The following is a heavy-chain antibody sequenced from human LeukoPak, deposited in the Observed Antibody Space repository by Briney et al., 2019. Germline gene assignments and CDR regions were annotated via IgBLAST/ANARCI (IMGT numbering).Heavy chain of an antibody. D-gene: IGHD3-9*01. Sequence: GGSLRLSCAASGFTFSDYYMSWIRPAPGKGLEWVSYISSSGSTIYYADSVKGRFTVSRDNSKNTLSLQMNSLRIEDTAVYYCAKSMDILTGYLWSLDYWGQGTLVTVSS. V-gene: IGHV3-11*04. CDR1: GFTFSDYY. J-gene: IGHJ4*02. CDR2: ISSSGSTI. CDR3: AKSMDILTGYLWSLDY.